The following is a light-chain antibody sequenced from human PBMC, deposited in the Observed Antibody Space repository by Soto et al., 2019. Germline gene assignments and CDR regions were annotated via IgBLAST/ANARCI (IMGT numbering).Light chain of an antibody. V-gene: IGKV3-15*01. CDR1: QSVSSN. J-gene: IGKJ3*01. Sequence: EIVMTQSPATLSVSPGERATLSCRASQSVSSNLAWYQQKPGQAPRLLLYGASTRATGIPARFSGSGSGTAFTLTISSLQSEDFAVYYCQQYNNWPPRGFTFGPGTKVDIK. CDR3: QQYNNWPPRGFT. CDR2: GAS.